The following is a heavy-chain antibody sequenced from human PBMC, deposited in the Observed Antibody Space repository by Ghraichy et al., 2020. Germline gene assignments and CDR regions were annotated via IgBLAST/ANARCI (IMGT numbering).Heavy chain of an antibody. CDR2: ISSSSSYI. CDR1: GFTFSTYS. CDR3: ETGGDGY. V-gene: IGHV3-21*01. Sequence: GGSLRLSCAASGFTFSTYSMNWVRQAPGKGLEWVSFISSSSSYIFYADSVRGRFTISRDNAKNSLYLQMNSLRAEDTAVYYCETGGDGYGGQGTLVTVSS. D-gene: IGHD2-21*02. J-gene: IGHJ4*02.